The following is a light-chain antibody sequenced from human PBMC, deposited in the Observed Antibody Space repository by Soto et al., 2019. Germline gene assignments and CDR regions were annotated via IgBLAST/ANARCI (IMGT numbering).Light chain of an antibody. V-gene: IGKV3-15*01. J-gene: IGKJ5*01. CDR3: QQYNNFPT. CDR2: GAS. Sequence: EILVTQSPSTLSVAAGESASVSCRASQSVSSNLAWYQQKPGQAPRLLIYGASTRATGIPARFSGSGSGTEFTLTISSLQSEPFAVSYCQQYNNFPTFGQGTQLEIK. CDR1: QSVSSN.